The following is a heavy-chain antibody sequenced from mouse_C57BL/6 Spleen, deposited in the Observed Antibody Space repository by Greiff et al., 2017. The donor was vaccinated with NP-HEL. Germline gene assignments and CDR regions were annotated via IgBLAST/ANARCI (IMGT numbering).Heavy chain of an antibody. V-gene: IGHV5-12*01. Sequence: EVKLQESGGGLVQPGGSLKLSCAASGFTFSDYYMYWVRQTPEKRLEWVAYISNGGGSTYYPDTVKGRFTISRDNAKNTLYLQMSRLKSEDTAMYYCARHDTTVVATEGYFDVWGTGTTVTVSS. CDR1: GFTFSDYY. CDR2: ISNGGGST. CDR3: ARHDTTVVATEGYFDV. D-gene: IGHD1-1*01. J-gene: IGHJ1*03.